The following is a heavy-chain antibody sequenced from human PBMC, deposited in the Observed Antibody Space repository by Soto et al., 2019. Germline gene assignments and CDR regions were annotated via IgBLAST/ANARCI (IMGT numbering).Heavy chain of an antibody. V-gene: IGHV3-30-3*01. J-gene: IGHJ5*02. D-gene: IGHD6-19*01. CDR3: AREVSVAGKGRWFDP. CDR2: ISYDGSNK. Sequence: QVQLVESGGGVVQPGRSLRLSCAASGFTLSSYAMHWVRQAPGKGLEWVAVISYDGSNKYYADSVKGRFTISRDNSKNTLYLQMNSLRAEDTAVYYCAREVSVAGKGRWFDPWGQGTLVTVSS. CDR1: GFTLSSYA.